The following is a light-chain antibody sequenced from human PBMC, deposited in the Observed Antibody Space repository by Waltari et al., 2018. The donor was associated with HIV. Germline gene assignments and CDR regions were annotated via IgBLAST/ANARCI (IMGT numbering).Light chain of an antibody. J-gene: IGLJ3*02. Sequence: QPVLTQPPSASRSPGQRVLMPCSGTNSNIVNNFVPWFQQVPGGAPNFVIYRNDQRPSGVPARISAAKSGTSASLAITGLQSDDEAVYYCGSWDDKLSHWVFGGGTKLTV. V-gene: IGLV1-47*01. CDR3: GSWDDKLSHWV. CDR1: NSNIVNNF. CDR2: RND.